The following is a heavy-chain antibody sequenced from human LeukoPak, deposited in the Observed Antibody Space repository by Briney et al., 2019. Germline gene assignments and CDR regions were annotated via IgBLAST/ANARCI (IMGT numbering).Heavy chain of an antibody. Sequence: GGSLRLSCAASGFTVSSNYMSWVRQAPGKGLGWVSVIYSGGSTYYADSVKGRFTISRDNSKNTLYLQMNSLRAEDTAVYYCARDSRGFRYFDYWGQGTLVTVSS. J-gene: IGHJ4*02. CDR2: IYSGGST. D-gene: IGHD3-10*01. V-gene: IGHV3-53*01. CDR3: ARDSRGFRYFDY. CDR1: GFTVSSNY.